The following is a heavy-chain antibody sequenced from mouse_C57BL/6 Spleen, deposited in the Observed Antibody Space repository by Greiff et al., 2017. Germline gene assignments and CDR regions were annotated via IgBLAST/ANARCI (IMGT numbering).Heavy chain of an antibody. CDR1: GFSLTRYG. J-gene: IGHJ3*01. CDR2: IWGVGST. V-gene: IGHV2-6*01. Sequence: VQLQQSGPGLVAPSQSLSITCTVSGFSLTRYGVDWVRQSPGKGLEWLGVIWGVGSTNYNSALKSRLSISKDNSKSQVFLKMNSLQTDDTAMYYCASGDDYVPFAYWGQGTLVTVSA. CDR3: ASGDDYVPFAY. D-gene: IGHD2-4*01.